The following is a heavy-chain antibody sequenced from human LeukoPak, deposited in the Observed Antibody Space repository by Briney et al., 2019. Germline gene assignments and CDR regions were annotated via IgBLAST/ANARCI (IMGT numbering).Heavy chain of an antibody. Sequence: GGSPRLSCAASGFPFSSYAMGWVRQAPGRGLEWVSAITASSGGTYYADSVKGRFTISRDNSKNTLYLQINSLRAEDTAVYYCAKIRFYYDSSFDYWYFDLWGRGTLVTVSS. V-gene: IGHV3-23*01. D-gene: IGHD3-22*01. CDR1: GFPFSSYA. J-gene: IGHJ2*01. CDR3: AKIRFYYDSSFDYWYFDL. CDR2: ITASSGGT.